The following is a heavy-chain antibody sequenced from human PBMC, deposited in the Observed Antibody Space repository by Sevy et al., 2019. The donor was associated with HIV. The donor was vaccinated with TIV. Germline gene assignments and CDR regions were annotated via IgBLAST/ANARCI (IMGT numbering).Heavy chain of an antibody. CDR3: AREGYYDYIWGSYRYFNDY. J-gene: IGHJ4*02. CDR2: IKQDGSEK. D-gene: IGHD3-16*02. V-gene: IGHV3-7*03. Sequence: GGSLGLSCAASGFTFSNYWMTWVRQAPGKGLEWVAHIKQDGSEKHYVDSVKGRFTISRDNSKNSVYLQMNSLRAEDTAVYFCAREGYYDYIWGSYRYFNDYWGQGTLVTVSS. CDR1: GFTFSNYW.